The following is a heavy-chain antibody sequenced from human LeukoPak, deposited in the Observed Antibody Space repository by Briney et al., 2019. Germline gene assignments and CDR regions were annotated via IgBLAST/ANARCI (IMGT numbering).Heavy chain of an antibody. CDR2: INSDGSST. CDR1: GFTFSSYW. J-gene: IGHJ5*02. D-gene: IGHD6-13*01. V-gene: IGHV3-74*01. CDR3: ARDRQQTNWFDP. Sequence: GGSLRLSCAASGFTFSSYWMHWVRHAPGKGLVWVSRINSDGSSTSYADSVKGRFTISRDNAKNTLYLQMNSLRAEDTAVYYCARDRQQTNWFDPWGQGTLVTVSS.